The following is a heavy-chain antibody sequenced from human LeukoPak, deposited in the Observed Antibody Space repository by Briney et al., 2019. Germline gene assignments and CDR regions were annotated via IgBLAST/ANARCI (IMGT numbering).Heavy chain of an antibody. CDR3: ARFGGNYYYYYYMDV. D-gene: IGHD3-10*01. J-gene: IGHJ6*03. V-gene: IGHV3-48*01. CDR1: GFSVSGNY. Sequence: PGGSLRLSCVPSGFSVSGNYMTWVRQAPGKGLEWLSYISSSSTTIYYADSVQGRFTISRDNAKNSLYLQMNSLRAEDTAVYYCARFGGNYYYYYYMDVWGKGTTVTVSS. CDR2: ISSSSTTI.